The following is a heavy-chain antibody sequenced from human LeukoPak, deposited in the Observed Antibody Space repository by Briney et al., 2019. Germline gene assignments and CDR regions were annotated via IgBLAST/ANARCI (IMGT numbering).Heavy chain of an antibody. CDR2: IYPGDSDT. CDR3: ARIDYYDSSGYPFDY. CDR1: GYSFTSYW. V-gene: IGHV5-51*01. J-gene: IGHJ4*02. D-gene: IGHD3-22*01. Sequence: GESLKISCKGSGYSFTSYWIGWARQMPGKGLEWMGIIYPGDSDTRYSPSFQGQVPISADKSISTAYLQWSSLKASDTAMYYCARIDYYDSSGYPFDYWGQGTLVTVSS.